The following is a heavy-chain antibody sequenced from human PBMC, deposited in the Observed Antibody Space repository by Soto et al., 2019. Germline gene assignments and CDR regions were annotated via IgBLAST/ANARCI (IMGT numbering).Heavy chain of an antibody. D-gene: IGHD3-10*01. CDR3: ARARHYYGSGSYYNIPPNYYYYYGMDV. CDR1: GGTFSSYA. V-gene: IGHV1-69*13. J-gene: IGHJ6*02. CDR2: IIPIFGTA. Sequence: GASVKVSCKASGGTFSSYAISWVRQAPGQGLEWMGGIIPIFGTANYAQKFQGRVTITADESTSTAYMELSSLRSEGTAVYYCARARHYYGSGSYYNIPPNYYYYYGMDVWGQGTTVTVSS.